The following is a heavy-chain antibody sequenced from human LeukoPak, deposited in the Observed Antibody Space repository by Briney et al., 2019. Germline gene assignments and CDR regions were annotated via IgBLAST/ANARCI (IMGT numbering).Heavy chain of an antibody. J-gene: IGHJ6*02. CDR2: TSYDGSHI. CDR3: AKGQLVDYGMDV. D-gene: IGHD6-13*01. CDR1: GFIFSSYA. Sequence: GRSLRLSCAASGFIFSSYAMHWVRQAPGKGLEWVAVTSYDGSHIYYADSVKGRFTISRDTSKNMLYLQMNSLRAEDTAVYYCAKGQLVDYGMDVWGQGTTVTVS. V-gene: IGHV3-30*18.